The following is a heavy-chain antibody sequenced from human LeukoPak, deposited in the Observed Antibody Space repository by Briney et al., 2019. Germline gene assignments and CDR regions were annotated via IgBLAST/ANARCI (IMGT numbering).Heavy chain of an antibody. CDR1: GGTFSSYT. Sequence: SVKVSCKASGGTFSSYTISWVRQAPGQGLEWMGRIIPILGIANYAQKFQGRVTTTADKSTSTAYMELSSLRSEDTAVYYCARGRYSSGWYYFDYWGQGTLVTVSS. D-gene: IGHD6-19*01. CDR3: ARGRYSSGWYYFDY. CDR2: IIPILGIA. J-gene: IGHJ4*02. V-gene: IGHV1-69*02.